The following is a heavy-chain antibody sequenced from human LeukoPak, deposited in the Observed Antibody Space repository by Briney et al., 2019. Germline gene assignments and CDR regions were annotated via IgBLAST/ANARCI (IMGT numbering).Heavy chain of an antibody. V-gene: IGHV4-39*07. CDR1: GVSISSSNSY. D-gene: IGHD6-13*01. CDR3: ARVWRIAAAGYYYYYMDV. J-gene: IGHJ6*03. Sequence: SETLSLTCTVSGVSISSSNSYWGWIRQPPGKGLEWIGSIYYSGNTYYNASLKSRVTISVDTSKNQFSLKLSSVTAADTAVYYCARVWRIAAAGYYYYYMDVWGKGTTVTVSS. CDR2: IYYSGNT.